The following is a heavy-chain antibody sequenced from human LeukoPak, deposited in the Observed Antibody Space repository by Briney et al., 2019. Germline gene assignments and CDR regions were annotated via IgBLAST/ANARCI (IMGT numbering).Heavy chain of an antibody. Sequence: ASVKVSCKASGYTFTSYGISWVRQAPGQGLEWMGRINPNSGGTNYAQKFQGRVTMTRDTSISTAYMELSRLRSDDTAVYYCARTAYYDSSGYYDWGQGTLVTVSS. V-gene: IGHV1-2*06. D-gene: IGHD3-22*01. CDR1: GYTFTSYG. J-gene: IGHJ4*02. CDR3: ARTAYYDSSGYYD. CDR2: INPNSGGT.